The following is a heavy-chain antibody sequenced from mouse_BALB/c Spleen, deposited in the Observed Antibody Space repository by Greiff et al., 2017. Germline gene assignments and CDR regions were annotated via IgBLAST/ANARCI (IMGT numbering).Heavy chain of an antibody. V-gene: IGHV1-4*02. Sequence: VQLKESAAELARPGASVKMSCKASGYTFTSYTMHWVKQRPGQGLEWIGYINPSSGYTEYNQKFKDKTTLTADKSSSTAYMQLSSLTSEDSAVYYCAYMITTPFAYWGQGTLVTVSA. CDR2: INPSSGYT. J-gene: IGHJ3*01. CDR3: AYMITTPFAY. D-gene: IGHD2-4*01. CDR1: GYTFTSYT.